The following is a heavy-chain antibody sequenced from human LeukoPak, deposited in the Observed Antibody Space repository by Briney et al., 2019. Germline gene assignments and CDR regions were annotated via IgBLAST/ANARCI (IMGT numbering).Heavy chain of an antibody. V-gene: IGHV3-23*01. CDR1: GLTFSSYA. J-gene: IGHJ4*02. CDR3: AKRGVSSSWYYFDY. D-gene: IGHD6-13*01. CDR2: ISGSGGST. Sequence: PGGSLRLSCVASGLTFSSYAMNWVRQAPGKGLEWVSVISGSGGSTYYADSVKGRFTISRDNSKNTLYLQMNSLRAEDTAVYYCAKRGVSSSWYYFDYWGQGTLDTVSS.